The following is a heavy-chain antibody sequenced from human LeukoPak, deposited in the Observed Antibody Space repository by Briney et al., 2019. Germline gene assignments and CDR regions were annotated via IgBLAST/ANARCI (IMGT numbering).Heavy chain of an antibody. CDR2: INSGGSGT. V-gene: IGHV3-74*01. D-gene: IGHD2/OR15-2a*01. CDR3: VSFYETY. J-gene: IGHJ4*02. CDR1: GFAFSSNW. Sequence: GGSLRLSCVASGFAFSSNWMHWVRQTPGKGLVWVSRINSGGSGTSYADSVKGRFTISKDNAKNTVYLQMNSLRAEDTAVYYCVSFYETYWGRGTLVTVSS.